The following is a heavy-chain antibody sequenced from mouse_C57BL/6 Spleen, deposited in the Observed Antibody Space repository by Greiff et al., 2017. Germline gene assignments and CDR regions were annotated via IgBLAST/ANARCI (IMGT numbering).Heavy chain of an antibody. CDR1: GYAFSSSW. J-gene: IGHJ2*01. CDR2: IYPGDGDT. Sequence: LVESGPELVKPGASVKISCKASGYAFSSSWMNWVKQRPGKGLEWIGRIYPGDGDTNYNGKFKGKATLTADKSSSTAYMQLSSLSSGDSAVCFCARRGYGYYFCYWGKGTTLTV. V-gene: IGHV1-82*01. CDR3: ARRGYGYYFCY. D-gene: IGHD2-2*01.